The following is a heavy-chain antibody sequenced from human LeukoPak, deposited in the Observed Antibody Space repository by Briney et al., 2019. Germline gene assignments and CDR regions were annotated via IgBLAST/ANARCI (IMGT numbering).Heavy chain of an antibody. D-gene: IGHD6-6*01. CDR3: VRELAT. J-gene: IGHJ4*02. CDR1: GFTLSSFG. CDR2: IGTTTSTI. V-gene: IGHV3-48*04. Sequence: GGSLRLSCAASGFTLSSFGMNWVRQAPGKGLEWVSYIGTTTSTIYYADSVKGRFTISRDNAKNSLYLQMNSLRAEDTAVYYCVRELATWGQGTLVTVSS.